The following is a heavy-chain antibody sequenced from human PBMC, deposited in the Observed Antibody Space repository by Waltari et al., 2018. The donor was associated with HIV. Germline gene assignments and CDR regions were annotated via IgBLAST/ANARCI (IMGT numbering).Heavy chain of an antibody. V-gene: IGHV1-46*03. CDR1: GYTFTSYY. CDR3: VRGKAGTWWVDP. D-gene: IGHD6-13*01. J-gene: IGHJ5*02. Sequence: QVQLVQSGAEVKKPGASVKVSCKASGYTFTSYYMHWVRQAPGQGLEWMVISNPSGGRTSSAQKFQGRGTMTRDTSTSTVYSELSSLRSEDTAVYYCVRGKAGTWWVDPWGQGTLVTVSS. CDR2: SNPSGGRT.